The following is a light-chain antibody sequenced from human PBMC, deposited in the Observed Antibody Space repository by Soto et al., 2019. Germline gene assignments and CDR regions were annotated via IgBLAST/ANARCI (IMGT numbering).Light chain of an antibody. CDR2: EVS. Sequence: QSALTQPASVSGSPGQSITISCTGTSSDVGGYNYVSWYQQHPGKAPKLMIYEVSNRPSAVSYRFSGSKSGNTASLTISGLQAEDEADYYCGSYTTDSTTVFGGGTKLTVL. J-gene: IGLJ2*01. CDR3: GSYTTDSTTV. V-gene: IGLV2-14*01. CDR1: SSDVGGYNY.